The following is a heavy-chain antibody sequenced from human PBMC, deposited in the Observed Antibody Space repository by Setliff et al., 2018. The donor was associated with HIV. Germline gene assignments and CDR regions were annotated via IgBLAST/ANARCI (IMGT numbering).Heavy chain of an antibody. V-gene: IGHV3-7*01. CDR2: IKQDGSEE. Sequence: GGSLRLSCAASGFTFSTYWMIWVRQAPGKGLEWVAKIKQDGSEEYYVDSVKGRFTISRDNAKNSVYLQMNSLRVEDTAMYYCASDKIEDAFDIWGQGTMVTVSS. CDR1: GFTFSTYW. J-gene: IGHJ3*02. CDR3: ASDKIEDAFDI.